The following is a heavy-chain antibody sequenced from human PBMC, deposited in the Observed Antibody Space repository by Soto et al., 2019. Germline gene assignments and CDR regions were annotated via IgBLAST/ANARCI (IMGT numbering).Heavy chain of an antibody. CDR3: ARTSAAGKYYYGMDV. D-gene: IGHD6-13*01. Sequence: GESLKISCKGSGYSFTSYWICWVRQIPGKGLEWMGIIYPGDSDTRYSPSFQGQVTISADKSISTAYLQWSSLKASDTAMYYCARTSAAGKYYYGMDVWGQGTTVTAP. V-gene: IGHV5-51*01. J-gene: IGHJ6*02. CDR2: IYPGDSDT. CDR1: GYSFTSYW.